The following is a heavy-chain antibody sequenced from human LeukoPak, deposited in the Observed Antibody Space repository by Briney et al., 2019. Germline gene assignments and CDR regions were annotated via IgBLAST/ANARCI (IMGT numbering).Heavy chain of an antibody. CDR1: GDSISSRSYY. CDR2: IWNSGST. V-gene: IGHV4-31*03. J-gene: IGHJ5*02. Sequence: SETLSLTCSVSGDSISSRSYYWTWMRQHPEKGLEWIGYIWNSGSTNYNPALKSRVTISVDPSKNHFSLKLTSVTAADTAIYYCARDVSSMFPNWFDPWGQGVLVIVSS. D-gene: IGHD6-6*01. CDR3: ARDVSSMFPNWFDP.